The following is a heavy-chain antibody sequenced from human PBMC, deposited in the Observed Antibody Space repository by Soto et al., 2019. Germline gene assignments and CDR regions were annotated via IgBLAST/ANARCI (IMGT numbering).Heavy chain of an antibody. V-gene: IGHV1-18*01. CDR3: ARDRLRGAPPPDYFQH. Sequence: ASVKVSCKASGYTFTSYGISWVRQAPGQGLEWMGWISAYNGNTNYAQKLQGRVTMTTDTSTSTAYMELRSLRSDDTAVYYCARDRLRGAPPPDYFQHWGQGTLVTVSA. J-gene: IGHJ1*01. CDR2: ISAYNGNT. D-gene: IGHD3-16*01. CDR1: GYTFTSYG.